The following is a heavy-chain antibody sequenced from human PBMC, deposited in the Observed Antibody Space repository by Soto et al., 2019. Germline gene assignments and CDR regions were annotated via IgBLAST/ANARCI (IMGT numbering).Heavy chain of an antibody. Sequence: LSLTCAVSGSSISSGDYWGWIRQPPGMGLEWIGRLFHSGSTYYNPSLKSRVTISLDTSKNQFSLRLSSVTAADTAVYYCASIIMIAVVFDYWGQGTLVTVSS. CDR3: ASIIMIAVVFDY. D-gene: IGHD3-22*01. V-gene: IGHV4-38-2*01. J-gene: IGHJ4*02. CDR1: GSSISSGDY. CDR2: LFHSGST.